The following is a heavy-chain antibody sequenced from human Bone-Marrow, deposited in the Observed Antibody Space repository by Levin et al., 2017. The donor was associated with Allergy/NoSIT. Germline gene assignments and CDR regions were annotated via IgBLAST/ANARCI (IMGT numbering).Heavy chain of an antibody. D-gene: IGHD4-17*01. V-gene: IGHV4-61*03. J-gene: IGHJ3*02. CDR1: GGSVRSDNYY. Sequence: SETLSLTCSVSGGSVRSDNYYWSWIRQPPGTRLEWIVYISYSGTPTYSPSLESRVTISLGASENHFSLRLTSLTAADTAVYDCAGDHGDSSDAFAIWGQGTMVSVSS. CDR3: AGDHGDSSDAFAI. CDR2: ISYSGTP.